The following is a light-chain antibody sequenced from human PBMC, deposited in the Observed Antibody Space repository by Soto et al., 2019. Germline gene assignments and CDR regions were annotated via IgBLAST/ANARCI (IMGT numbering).Light chain of an antibody. J-gene: IGLJ2*01. V-gene: IGLV3-21*01. CDR2: YDS. Sequence: SYELTQPPSVSVAPGETARISCGGNNVGSRSVHWYQQKPGQAPFLVIYYDSDRPSVIPERFSGSNSGNTATLIISRVEAGDEADYYCQVWEATGDQVVFGGGTQLTVL. CDR3: QVWEATGDQVV. CDR1: NVGSRS.